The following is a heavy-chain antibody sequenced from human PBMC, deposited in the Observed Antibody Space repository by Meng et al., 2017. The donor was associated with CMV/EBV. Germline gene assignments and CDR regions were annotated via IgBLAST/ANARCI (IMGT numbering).Heavy chain of an antibody. CDR2: IIPILGIA. CDR1: GGTFSSYT. V-gene: IGHV1-69*02. CDR3: ARGFREWELYTGVGGMDV. Sequence: SVKVSCRASGGTFSSYTISWVRQAPGQGLEWMGRIIPILGIANYAQKFQGRVTITADKSTSTAYMELSSLRSEDTAVYYCARGFREWELYTGVGGMDVWGQGTTVTVSS. J-gene: IGHJ6*02. D-gene: IGHD1-26*01.